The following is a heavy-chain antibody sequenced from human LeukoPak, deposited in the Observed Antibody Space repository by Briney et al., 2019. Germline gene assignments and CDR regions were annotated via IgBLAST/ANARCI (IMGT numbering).Heavy chain of an antibody. D-gene: IGHD3-22*01. CDR2: IKQDGSEE. J-gene: IGHJ4*02. CDR3: ARGTYYSDGSGYYSEPFDY. V-gene: IGHV3-7*01. CDR1: GFTFSSHW. Sequence: GGSLRLSCVASGFTFSSHWMSWVRQAPGKGLEWVANIKQDGSEEYYVDSVKGRFTISRDNAKNSLYLQMNSLRAEDTAVYYCARGTYYSDGSGYYSEPFDYWGQGTLVTVSS.